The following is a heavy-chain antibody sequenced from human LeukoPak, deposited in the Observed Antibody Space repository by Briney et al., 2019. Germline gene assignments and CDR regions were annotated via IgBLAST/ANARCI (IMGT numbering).Heavy chain of an antibody. CDR1: GFTFSSYA. D-gene: IGHD6-13*01. Sequence: PGGSLRLSCAASGFTFSSYAMHWVRQAPGKGLEYVSAISSNGGSTYYADSVRGRFTISRDNSENTLYPQMGSLRAEDMAVYYCARGPRSSPTEYFDYWGQGTLVTVSS. CDR3: ARGPRSSPTEYFDY. V-gene: IGHV3-64*02. J-gene: IGHJ4*02. CDR2: ISSNGGST.